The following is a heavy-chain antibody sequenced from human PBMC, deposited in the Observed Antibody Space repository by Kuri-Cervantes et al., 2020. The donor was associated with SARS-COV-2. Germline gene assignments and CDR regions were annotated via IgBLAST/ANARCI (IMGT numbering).Heavy chain of an antibody. V-gene: IGHV3-30*02. CDR3: AKGGDMIVVIILRY. CDR2: IWSDGTNK. CDR1: EFTFSSYG. D-gene: IGHD3-22*01. J-gene: IGHJ4*02. Sequence: GESLKISCAASEFTFSSYGMHWVCQAPGKGLEWVAVIWSDGTNKYYADSAKGRFTISRDNSKNTLYLQMNSLRAEDTAVYYCAKGGDMIVVIILRYWGQGTLVTVSS.